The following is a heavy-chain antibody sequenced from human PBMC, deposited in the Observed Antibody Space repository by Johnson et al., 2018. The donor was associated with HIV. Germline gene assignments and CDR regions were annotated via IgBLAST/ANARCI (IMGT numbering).Heavy chain of an antibody. V-gene: IGHV3-43D*03. CDR1: GFAFADYG. CDR3: AKGPGDALDI. Sequence: VHLVESGGVVVWPGGSLRLSCAASGFAFADYGMHWVRQPPGKGLEWVSFIDWDGISAYYADSVKGRFTISRDNNKNSLYLEMNSLRAEDTALYYCAKGPGDALDIWGQGTMVTVSS. J-gene: IGHJ3*02. CDR2: IDWDGISA.